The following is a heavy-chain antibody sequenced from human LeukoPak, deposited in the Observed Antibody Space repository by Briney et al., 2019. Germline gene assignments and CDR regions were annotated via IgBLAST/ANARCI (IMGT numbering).Heavy chain of an antibody. CDR1: GSTVSSYW. CDR3: ARPELATTTFEY. V-gene: IGHV3-7*05. CDR2: IKQDVSEK. D-gene: IGHD5-24*01. J-gene: IGHJ4*02. Sequence: CPPSGSTVSSYWMSWARQAPGKGLEWVANIKQDVSEKYYVDSVKGRFTISRDNAKNSLYLQMNSLRAEDTAVYYGARPELATTTFEYWGQRSPLTVSS.